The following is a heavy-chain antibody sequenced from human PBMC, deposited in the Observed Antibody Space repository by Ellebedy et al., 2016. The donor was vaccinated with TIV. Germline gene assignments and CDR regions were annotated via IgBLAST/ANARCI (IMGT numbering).Heavy chain of an antibody. J-gene: IGHJ4*02. CDR1: GFTFSDYY. D-gene: IGHD5-18*01. V-gene: IGHV3-11*05. CDR2: ISSSSSYT. CDR3: ARDLGMLARAAMALGY. Sequence: GGSLRLXXAASGFTFSDYYMSWIRQAPGKGLEWVSYISSSSSYTNYADSVKGRFTISRDNAKNSLYLQMNSLRAEDTAVYYCARDLGMLARAAMALGYWGQGTLVTVSS.